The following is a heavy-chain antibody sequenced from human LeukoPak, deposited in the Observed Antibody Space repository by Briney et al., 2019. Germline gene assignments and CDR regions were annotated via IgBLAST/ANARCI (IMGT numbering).Heavy chain of an antibody. CDR3: AHYRSTSIAARLAFDY. Sequence: SGPTQVKPTQTLTLTCTFSGFSLSTSGVGVGWIRQPPGKALEWLALIYWDDDKRYSPSLKSRLTITKDTSKNQVVLTMTNMDPVDTATYYCAHYRSTSIAARLAFDYWGQGTLVTVSS. V-gene: IGHV2-5*02. CDR1: GFSLSTSGVG. CDR2: IYWDDDK. J-gene: IGHJ4*02. D-gene: IGHD6-6*01.